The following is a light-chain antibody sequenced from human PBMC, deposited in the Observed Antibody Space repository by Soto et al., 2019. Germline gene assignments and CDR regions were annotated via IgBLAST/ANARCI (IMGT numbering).Light chain of an antibody. Sequence: MRLSLAGLSMSKGKRATLSCRASQSVSSNLAWYQQKPGQAPRLLIYGASTRATGIPARFSGSGSGTEFTLTISSLESEDFAVYYCHQYGNTLWTFGQGTKVDTK. CDR3: HQYGNTLWT. CDR2: GAS. V-gene: IGKV3-15*01. J-gene: IGKJ1*01. CDR1: QSVSSN.